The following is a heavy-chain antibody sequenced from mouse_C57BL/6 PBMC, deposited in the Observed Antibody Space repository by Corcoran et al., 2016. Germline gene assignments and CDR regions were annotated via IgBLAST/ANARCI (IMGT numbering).Heavy chain of an antibody. J-gene: IGHJ2*01. V-gene: IGHV1-19*01. Sequence: EVQLQQSGPVLVKPGASVKMSRKASGYTFTDYYMNWVKQSHGKSLEWIGVINPYNGGTSYNQKFKGKATLTVDKSSSTAYMELNSLTSEDSAVYYCARDDYDRYYFDYWGQGTTLTVSS. CDR3: ARDDYDRYYFDY. CDR2: INPYNGGT. D-gene: IGHD2-4*01. CDR1: GYTFTDYY.